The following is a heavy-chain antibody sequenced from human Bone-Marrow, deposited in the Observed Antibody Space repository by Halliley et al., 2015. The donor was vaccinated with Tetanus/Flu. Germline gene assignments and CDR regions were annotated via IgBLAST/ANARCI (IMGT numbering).Heavy chain of an antibody. Sequence: TLSLTCSVSGASMSDFYWSWLRQPPGKALEWIGYIYYTGSTNHNPSLRNRVTISVDRSKNQFSLKLTSVTAADTAIYYCAREGVGGPRYCARDVWGQGPPVTVSS. V-gene: IGHV4-59*01. J-gene: IGHJ6*02. CDR2: IYYTGST. CDR1: GASMSDFY. D-gene: IGHD3-16*01. CDR3: AREGVGGPRYCARDV.